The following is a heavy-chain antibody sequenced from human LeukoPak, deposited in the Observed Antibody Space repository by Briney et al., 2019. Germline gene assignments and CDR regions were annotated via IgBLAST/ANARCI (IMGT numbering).Heavy chain of an antibody. J-gene: IGHJ6*03. CDR2: IYTSGST. CDR3: ARAGIAVAGKAFDYYYMDV. V-gene: IGHV4-61*02. D-gene: IGHD6-19*01. Sequence: SETLSLTCTVSGGSISSGSYYWSWIRQPAGKGLEWIGRIYTSGSTNYNPSLKSRVTISVDTSKNQFSLKLSSVTAADTAVYYCARAGIAVAGKAFDYYYMDVWGKGTTVTVSS. CDR1: GGSISSGSYY.